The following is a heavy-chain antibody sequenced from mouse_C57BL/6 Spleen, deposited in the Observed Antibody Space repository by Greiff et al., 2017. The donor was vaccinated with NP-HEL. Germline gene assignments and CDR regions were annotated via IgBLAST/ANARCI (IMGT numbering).Heavy chain of an antibody. Sequence: EVKLVESGPGMVKPSQSLSLTCTVTGYSITSGYDWHWIRHFPGNKLEWMGHISYSGSTNYNPSLKSRISITHDTSKNHFFLKLNSVTTEDTATYYCARGSSYYFDYWGQGTTLTVSS. CDR1: GYSITSGYD. D-gene: IGHD1-1*01. CDR3: ARGSSYYFDY. V-gene: IGHV3-1*01. CDR2: ISYSGST. J-gene: IGHJ2*01.